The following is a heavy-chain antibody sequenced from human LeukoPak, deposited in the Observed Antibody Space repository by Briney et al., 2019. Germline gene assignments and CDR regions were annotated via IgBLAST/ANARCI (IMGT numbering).Heavy chain of an antibody. V-gene: IGHV3-53*01. J-gene: IGHJ3*02. CDR3: ARASTTKDAFDI. CDR2: IYSRGST. Sequence: GGSLRLSCAASGFTVSSNYMSWVRQAPGKGLEWVSVIYSRGSTYYADSVKGRFTISRDNSKNTLYLQMNSLRAEDTAVYYCARASTTKDAFDIWGQGTMVTVSS. D-gene: IGHD1-26*01. CDR1: GFTVSSNY.